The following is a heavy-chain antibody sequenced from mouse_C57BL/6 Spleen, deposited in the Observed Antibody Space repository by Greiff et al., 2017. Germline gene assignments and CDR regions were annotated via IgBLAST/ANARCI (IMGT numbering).Heavy chain of an antibody. V-gene: IGHV3-6*01. CDR1: GYSITSGYY. CDR2: ISYDGSN. J-gene: IGHJ2*01. Sequence: EVQLVESGPGLVKPSQSLSLTCSVTGYSITSGYYWNWIRQFPGNKLEWMGYISYDGSNNYNPSLKNRISITRDTSKNQFFLKLNSVTTEDTATYYCARDHYRFDYWGQGTTLTVSS. CDR3: ARDHYRFDY. D-gene: IGHD2-14*01.